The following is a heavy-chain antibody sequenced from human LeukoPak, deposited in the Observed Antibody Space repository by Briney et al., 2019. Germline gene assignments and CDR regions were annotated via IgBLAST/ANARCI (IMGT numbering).Heavy chain of an antibody. V-gene: IGHV3-33*01. Sequence: PGRSLRLSCAASGFTFSSYGMHWVRQAPGKGLEWVAVIWYDGSNKYYADSVKGRFTLSRDNSKNTLYLQMNSLRAEDTAVYYCAREFKTLGYCSSTSCYRVDYWGQGTLVTVSS. CDR1: GFTFSSYG. D-gene: IGHD2-2*02. CDR3: AREFKTLGYCSSTSCYRVDY. CDR2: IWYDGSNK. J-gene: IGHJ4*02.